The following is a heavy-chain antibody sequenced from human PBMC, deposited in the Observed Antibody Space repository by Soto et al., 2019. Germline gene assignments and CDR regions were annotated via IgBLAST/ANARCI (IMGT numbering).Heavy chain of an antibody. V-gene: IGHV1-58*01. CDR3: ATDPYGDYSYYYYGMDV. J-gene: IGHJ6*02. Sequence: SVKVSCKASGFTFTSSAVQWVRQARGQRLEWIGWIVVGSGNTNYAQKFQERVTITRDMSTSTAYMELSSLRSEDTAVYYCATDPYGDYSYYYYGMDVWGQGTTVTVSS. CDR1: GFTFTSSA. CDR2: IVVGSGNT. D-gene: IGHD4-17*01.